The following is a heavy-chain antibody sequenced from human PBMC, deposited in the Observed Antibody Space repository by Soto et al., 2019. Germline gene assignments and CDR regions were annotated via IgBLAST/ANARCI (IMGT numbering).Heavy chain of an antibody. CDR2: ISAYNGNT. V-gene: IGHV1-18*04. D-gene: IGHD3-22*01. CDR1: GYTFNSFG. Sequence: QVHLEQSGAEVRKPGASVKVSCKASGYTFNSFGINWVRQAPGQGLEWLGWISAYNGNTNYAQKFHARVTMTADTSTTTAYLELTSLRSDDTAVYYCAREFQYDSGGFHELYFWGQGTLVTVSS. CDR3: AREFQYDSGGFHELYF. J-gene: IGHJ4*02.